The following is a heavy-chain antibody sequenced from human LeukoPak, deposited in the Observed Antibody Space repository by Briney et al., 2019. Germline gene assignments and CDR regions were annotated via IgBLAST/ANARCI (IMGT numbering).Heavy chain of an antibody. CDR2: INPNSGGT. J-gene: IGHJ4*02. Sequence: GASVKVPCKASGYTFTGYYMHWVRQAPGQGLEWMGWINPNSGGTNYARKFQGRVTMTRDTSISTAYMELSRLRSDDTAVYYCARDMHFSSSSHFDYWGQGTLVTVSS. CDR1: GYTFTGYY. D-gene: IGHD6-6*01. CDR3: ARDMHFSSSSHFDY. V-gene: IGHV1-2*02.